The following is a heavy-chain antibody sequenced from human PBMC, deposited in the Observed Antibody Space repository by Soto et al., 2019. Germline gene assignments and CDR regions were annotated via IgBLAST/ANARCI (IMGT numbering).Heavy chain of an antibody. CDR3: AKSEWPSPPHFDY. V-gene: IGHV3-23*01. D-gene: IGHD3-3*01. Sequence: WSLRLSFSSSGFTFSSYAMSWVRQAPGKGLEWVSAISGSGGSTYYADSVKGRFTISRDNSKNTLYLQMNSLRAEDTAVYYCAKSEWPSPPHFDYWGQGTLVTVSS. CDR1: GFTFSSYA. CDR2: ISGSGGST. J-gene: IGHJ4*02.